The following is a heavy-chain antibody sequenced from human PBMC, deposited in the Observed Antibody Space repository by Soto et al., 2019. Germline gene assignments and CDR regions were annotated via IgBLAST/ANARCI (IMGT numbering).Heavy chain of an antibody. V-gene: IGHV3-13*01. J-gene: IGHJ3*02. Sequence: EVQLLESGGGLVQPGGSLTLSCTASGIIFSSYDMHWVRQATGKGLEWVSAIGTAGDTYYPGSVKGRFTISRENAKNSLYLQMNSLRAGDTAVYYCARAQGTRRDSSGYSDDAFDIWGQGTMVTVSS. CDR3: ARAQGTRRDSSGYSDDAFDI. D-gene: IGHD3-22*01. CDR2: IGTAGDT. CDR1: GIIFSSYD.